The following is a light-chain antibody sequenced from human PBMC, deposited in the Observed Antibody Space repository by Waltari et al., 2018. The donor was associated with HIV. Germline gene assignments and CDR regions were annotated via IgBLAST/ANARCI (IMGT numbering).Light chain of an antibody. CDR3: QSYDNSLSGFWV. Sequence: QSVLTQPPSVSGPPGQRVTISCPGNSSNIGAGYDVHWYQQLPGIAPKLLIYGDSNRPSGVLYRFSGSKSGTSASLAITGLQAEDEADYYYQSYDNSLSGFWVFGGGTKLTVL. CDR2: GDS. CDR1: SSNIGAGYD. V-gene: IGLV1-40*01. J-gene: IGLJ3*02.